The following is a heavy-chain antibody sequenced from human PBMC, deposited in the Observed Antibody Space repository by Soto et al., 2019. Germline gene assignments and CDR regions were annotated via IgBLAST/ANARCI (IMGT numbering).Heavy chain of an antibody. CDR1: GFTFSSYA. V-gene: IGHV3-30-3*01. CDR3: ASSGILSSSYYYYGMDV. J-gene: IGHJ6*02. CDR2: ISYDGSNK. D-gene: IGHD6-6*01. Sequence: LRLSCAASGFTFSSYAMHWVRQAPGKGLEWVAVISYDGSNKYYADSVKGRFTISRDNSKNTLYLQMNSLRAEDTAVYYCASSGILSSSYYYYGMDVWGQGTTVTVSS.